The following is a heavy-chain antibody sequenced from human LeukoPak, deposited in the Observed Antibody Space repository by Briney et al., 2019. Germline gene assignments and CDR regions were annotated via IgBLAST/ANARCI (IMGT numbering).Heavy chain of an antibody. CDR2: INPNSGGP. D-gene: IGHD2-8*01. CDR1: GYSFTGDY. J-gene: IGHJ6*02. Sequence: GASVKASCQASGYSFTGDYMHWRRQAPGQGLERMGWINPNSGGPNYAQKFQGRVTMPQLSSLSTAHMLLTRLRSDDPADYYVSRPGEVMVYDYFGLDVWGQGTTVSVCS. V-gene: IGHV1-2*02. CDR3: SRPGEVMVYDYFGLDV.